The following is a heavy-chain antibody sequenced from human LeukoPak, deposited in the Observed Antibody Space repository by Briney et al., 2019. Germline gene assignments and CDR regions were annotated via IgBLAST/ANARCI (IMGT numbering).Heavy chain of an antibody. J-gene: IGHJ3*02. CDR2: INLNSGGT. V-gene: IGHV1-2*02. D-gene: IGHD2-21*01. CDR1: GYTFTGYY. Sequence: ASVKVSCKASGYTFTGYYMHWVRQAPGQGLEWMGWINLNSGGTNYAQKFQGRVTMTRDTSISTAYMELSRLRSDDTAVYYCARVVGPRGAFDIWGQGTMVTVSS. CDR3: ARVVGPRGAFDI.